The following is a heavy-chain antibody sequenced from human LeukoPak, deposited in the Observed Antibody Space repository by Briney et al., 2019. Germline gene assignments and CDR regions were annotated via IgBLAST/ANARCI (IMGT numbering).Heavy chain of an antibody. CDR2: INTNTGNT. CDR3: ARRGYSYGSRFWFDP. Sequence: ASVKVSCKGSVYTFTSYAMNWVRQAPGQGLEWMGWINTNTGNTTYAQGFTGRFVCSLDTSVSTAYLQISSLKAEDTAVYYCARRGYSYGSRFWFDPWGQGTLVTVSS. J-gene: IGHJ5*02. V-gene: IGHV7-4-1*02. CDR1: VYTFTSYA. D-gene: IGHD5-18*01.